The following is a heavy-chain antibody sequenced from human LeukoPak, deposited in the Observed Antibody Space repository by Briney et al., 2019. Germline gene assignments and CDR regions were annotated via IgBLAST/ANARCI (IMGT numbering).Heavy chain of an antibody. CDR1: GFSTNY. D-gene: IGHD3-3*01. Sequence: GGSLRLSCAVSGFSTNYMSWVRQAPGRGLEWVSVIYSGDSKHYADSVKGRFTISRDISKNTLYLQMNSLRPEDTAVYHCARDLWDATGYWGQGTLVTVSS. J-gene: IGHJ4*02. V-gene: IGHV3-66*02. CDR2: IYSGDSK. CDR3: ARDLWDATGY.